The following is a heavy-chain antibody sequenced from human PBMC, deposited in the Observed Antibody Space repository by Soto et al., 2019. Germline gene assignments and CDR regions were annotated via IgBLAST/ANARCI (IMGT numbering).Heavy chain of an antibody. Sequence: PSETLSLTCTVSGGSISSYYWSWIRQPPGKGLEWIGYIYYSGSTNYNPSLKSRVTISVDTSKNQFSLKLSSVTAADTAVYYCARVPGYYDSSGYNWFDPWGQGTLVTVSS. J-gene: IGHJ5*02. D-gene: IGHD3-22*01. CDR3: ARVPGYYDSSGYNWFDP. CDR1: GGSISSYY. V-gene: IGHV4-59*01. CDR2: IYYSGST.